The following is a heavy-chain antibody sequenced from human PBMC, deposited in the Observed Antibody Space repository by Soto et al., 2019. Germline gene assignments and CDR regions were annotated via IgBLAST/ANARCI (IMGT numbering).Heavy chain of an antibody. J-gene: IGHJ6*02. Sequence: TLSLTCTVSGGSISGYYWSWIRQPPGKGLEWIGYMYNTGSTVYNPSFKSRVTISVDTSKNQFSLKLNSVTAAGTAVYYCARDLWGYCGTDCYPLDVWGQGTTVTVSS. D-gene: IGHD2-21*02. CDR1: GGSISGYY. CDR2: MYNTGST. V-gene: IGHV4-59*01. CDR3: ARDLWGYCGTDCYPLDV.